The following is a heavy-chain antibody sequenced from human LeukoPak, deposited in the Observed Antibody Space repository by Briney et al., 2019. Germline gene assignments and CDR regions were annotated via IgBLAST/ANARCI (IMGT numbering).Heavy chain of an antibody. CDR2: IYYSGSP. CDR3: VRQVGMTMGWFDP. J-gene: IGHJ5*02. D-gene: IGHD4/OR15-4a*01. Sequence: PGGSLRLSCAASGFTFSSYAMNWIRQPPGKGLEWIGSIYYSGSPYYNPSLKSRVTISVDTSKNQFSLRLNSVTAADTAVYYCVRQVGMTMGWFDPWGQGTLVTVSS. CDR1: GFTFSSYA. V-gene: IGHV4-39*01.